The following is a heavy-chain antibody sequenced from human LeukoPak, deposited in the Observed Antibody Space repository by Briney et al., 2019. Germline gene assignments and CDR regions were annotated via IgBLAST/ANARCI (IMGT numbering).Heavy chain of an antibody. J-gene: IGHJ4*02. CDR1: GYTFTTYG. CDR3: ARDNYYHYDY. Sequence: GASVKVSCKASGYTFTTYGVNWVRQAPGQGLEWMGWINTNTGNPTYAQGFTGRFVFSLDTSVSTAYLQISSLRAEDTAVYYCARDNYYHYDYWGQGTLVTVSS. D-gene: IGHD3-10*01. CDR2: INTNTGNP. V-gene: IGHV7-4-1*02.